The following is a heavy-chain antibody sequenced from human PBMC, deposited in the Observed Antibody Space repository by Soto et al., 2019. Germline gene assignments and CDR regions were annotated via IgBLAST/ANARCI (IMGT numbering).Heavy chain of an antibody. D-gene: IGHD1-26*01. CDR2: IFHSGST. J-gene: IGHJ4*02. CDR1: GGSISNGGYY. V-gene: IGHV4-31*03. Sequence: SETLSLTCTVSGGSISNGGYYWTWIRQHPGEGLDYLGYIFHSGSTYYNPSFKSRVTISVDTSKNQFSLKLSSVTAADTAVYFCARVGLVGAAPYFDSWGQGTLVTVS. CDR3: ARVGLVGAAPYFDS.